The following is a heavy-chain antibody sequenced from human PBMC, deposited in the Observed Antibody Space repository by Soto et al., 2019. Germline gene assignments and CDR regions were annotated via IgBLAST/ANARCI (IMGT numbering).Heavy chain of an antibody. CDR1: GFTFSSYG. CDR3: AREGCSGGSCYSY. CDR2: INRNGGST. V-gene: IGHV3-20*04. D-gene: IGHD2-15*01. J-gene: IGHJ4*02. Sequence: GGSLRLSCAASGFTFSSYGMSWVRQAPGKGLEWVSGINRNGGSTGYADSVKGRFTISRDNAKNSLYLQMNSLRAEDTALYYCAREGCSGGSCYSYWGQGTLVTVSS.